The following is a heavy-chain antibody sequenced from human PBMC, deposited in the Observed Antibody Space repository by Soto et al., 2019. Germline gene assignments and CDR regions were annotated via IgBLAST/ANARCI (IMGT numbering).Heavy chain of an antibody. Sequence: SETLSLTCTVSGGSFSGYFWTWIRQPPGKGLEWLAEINHSGITNYNPPVESRVSMSVDTSKNQFPLRLYSVTAADTAVYYCVRGPYNYNSRYFDYWGQGTLVTVSS. V-gene: IGHV4-34*01. CDR2: INHSGIT. CDR3: VRGPYNYNSRYFDY. D-gene: IGHD1-1*01. J-gene: IGHJ4*02. CDR1: GGSFSGYF.